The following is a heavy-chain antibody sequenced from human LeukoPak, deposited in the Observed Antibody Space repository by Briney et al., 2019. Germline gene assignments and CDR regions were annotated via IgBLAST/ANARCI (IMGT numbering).Heavy chain of an antibody. CDR3: ARGRKAWYFDL. CDR2: IYYSGST. Sequence: PSETLSLTCTVSGGSISSYYWSWFRQPPGKGLEWIGYIYYSGSTNYNPSLKSRVTISVDTSKNQFSLKLSSVTAADTAVYYCARGRKAWYFDLWGRGTLVTVSS. CDR1: GGSISSYY. D-gene: IGHD1-14*01. J-gene: IGHJ2*01. V-gene: IGHV4-59*01.